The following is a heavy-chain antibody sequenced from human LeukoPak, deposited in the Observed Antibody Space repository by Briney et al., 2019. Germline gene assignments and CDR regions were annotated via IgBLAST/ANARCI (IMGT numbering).Heavy chain of an antibody. CDR2: IKQDGSEK. Sequence: PGGSLRLSCAASGFTFSSYWMTWIRQAPGKGLEWVANIKQDGSEKYYVGSVKGRFTISRDNAKNSLYLQMNSLRAEDTAVYYCARDTGGGYSCYDCWGQGTLDTVSS. J-gene: IGHJ4*02. CDR3: ARDTGGGYSCYDC. CDR1: GFTFSSYW. V-gene: IGHV3-7*01. D-gene: IGHD5-18*01.